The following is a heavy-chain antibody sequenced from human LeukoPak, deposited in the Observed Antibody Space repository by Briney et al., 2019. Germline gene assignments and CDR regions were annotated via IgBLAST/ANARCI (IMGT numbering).Heavy chain of an antibody. V-gene: IGHV3-74*01. J-gene: IGHJ4*02. CDR1: GFSFSGHW. CDR2: ISPTGSTT. Sequence: GGSLRLSCTASGFSFSGHWMHWARELPGKGLVWVSRISPTGSTTSYADSVKGRFTVSRDNAKNTLYLQVNNLRAEDTAVYYCARGPNSNWSGLDFWGQGTLLTVSS. CDR3: ARGPNSNWSGLDF. D-gene: IGHD6-6*01.